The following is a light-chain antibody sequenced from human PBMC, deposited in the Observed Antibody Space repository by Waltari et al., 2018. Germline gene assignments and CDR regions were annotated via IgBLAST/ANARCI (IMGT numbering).Light chain of an antibody. CDR1: SSNIGTGHD. CDR3: QSFDSNVRGGVV. CDR2: GNN. J-gene: IGLJ3*02. V-gene: IGLV1-40*01. Sequence: QSILTQPPSVSGAPGPRVTISCTGSSSNIGTGHDLPCYQAFPGTAPKLLIYGNNNRPSGVPDRFSGSKSGSSASLAINGLQAEDEADYYCQSFDSNVRGGVVFGGGTKVTVL.